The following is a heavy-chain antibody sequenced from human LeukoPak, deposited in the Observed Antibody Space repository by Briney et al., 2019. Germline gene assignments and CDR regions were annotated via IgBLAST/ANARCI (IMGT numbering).Heavy chain of an antibody. CDR3: ARVVTTGSYFDY. CDR1: GGSVSSGSYY. Sequence: PSETLSLTCTVSGGSVSSGSYYWSWIRRPPGKGLEWIAYIYYSGNTNYNPSLKSRVTISVDTSKNQFSLKLTSVTAADTAVYYCARVVTTGSYFDYWGQGTLVTVSS. D-gene: IGHD4-17*01. CDR2: IYYSGNT. J-gene: IGHJ4*02. V-gene: IGHV4-61*01.